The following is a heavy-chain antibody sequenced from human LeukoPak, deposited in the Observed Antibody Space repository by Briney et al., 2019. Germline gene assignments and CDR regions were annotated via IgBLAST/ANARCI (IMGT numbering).Heavy chain of an antibody. D-gene: IGHD3-10*01. J-gene: IGHJ4*02. Sequence: GESLKTSCKGSGYSFSNYWIGWVRQVPGKGLEWMGIIYTGDSDIRYSPSFQGHVTISVDKSISTAYLQLSSLQASDSAIYYCARHLRGESGSYPSDYWGQGTLVTVSS. V-gene: IGHV5-51*01. CDR3: ARHLRGESGSYPSDY. CDR1: GYSFSNYW. CDR2: IYTGDSDI.